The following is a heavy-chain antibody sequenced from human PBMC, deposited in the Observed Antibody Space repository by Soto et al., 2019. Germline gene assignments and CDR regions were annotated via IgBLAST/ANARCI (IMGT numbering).Heavy chain of an antibody. CDR2: IYYSGST. D-gene: IGHD3-10*01. V-gene: IGHV4-59*12. Sequence: SETLSLTCTVSGGSISSYYWSWIRQPPGKGLEWIGYIYYSGSTNYNPSLKSRVTISVDTSKNQFSLKLSSVTAADTAVYYCAREGRSMVRGVIMKNWFDPWGQGTLVTVSS. CDR1: GGSISSYY. J-gene: IGHJ5*02. CDR3: AREGRSMVRGVIMKNWFDP.